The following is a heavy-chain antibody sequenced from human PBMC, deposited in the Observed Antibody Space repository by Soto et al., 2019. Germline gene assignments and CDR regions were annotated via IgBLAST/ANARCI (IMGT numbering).Heavy chain of an antibody. CDR3: ARAGLGDGSDY. J-gene: IGHJ4*02. Sequence: QVQLQESGPGLVKPSETLSLTCTVSGGSVSSGSYYWSWIRQPPGKGLEWIGYIYYSGSTKNNPSPKRRVTISVDTSKNQFSLKLSSVTAADTAVYYWARAGLGDGSDYWGQGTLVTVSS. D-gene: IGHD1-26*01. CDR2: IYYSGST. V-gene: IGHV4-61*01. CDR1: GGSVSSGSYY.